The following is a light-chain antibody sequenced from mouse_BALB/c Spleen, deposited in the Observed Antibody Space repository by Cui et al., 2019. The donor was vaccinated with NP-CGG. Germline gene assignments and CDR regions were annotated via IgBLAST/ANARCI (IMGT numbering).Light chain of an antibody. Sequence: AVVTQASELTTFPDETVKRTWPPSNRPLTTNNYANWVQEKPDHLFTGLIGGTNNRPPGVPARFSGSLIGDKAALTITGAQTEDEAIYFCALWYNNHWMFGGGTKLTVL. CDR3: ALWYNNHWM. J-gene: IGLJ1*01. CDR1: NRPLTTNNY. CDR2: GTN. V-gene: IGLV1*01.